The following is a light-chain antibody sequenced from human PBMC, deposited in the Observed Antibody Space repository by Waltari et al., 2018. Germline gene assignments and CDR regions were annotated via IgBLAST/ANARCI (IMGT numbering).Light chain of an antibody. J-gene: IGKJ1*01. CDR3: QQYYSTPPT. V-gene: IGKV4-1*01. Sequence: DIVMTQSPDSLAVSLVERATINCNSSQSVLYSSNNKNYLAWYQQKPGQPPKLLIYWASTRESGVPDRFSGSGSGTDFTLTISSLQAEDVAVYYCQQYYSTPPTFGQGTKVEIK. CDR2: WAS. CDR1: QSVLYSSNNKNY.